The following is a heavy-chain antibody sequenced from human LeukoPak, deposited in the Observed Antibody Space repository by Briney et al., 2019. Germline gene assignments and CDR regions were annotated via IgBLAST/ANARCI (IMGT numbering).Heavy chain of an antibody. V-gene: IGHV1-18*01. D-gene: IGHD2-15*01. CDR2: ISAYNGIT. CDR3: ARYCSGGSCYWFGFDY. CDR1: GYTFTSDG. Sequence: ASVKVSCKASGYTFTSDGISWGRQAPGQGLEWMGWISAYNGITNYAQKLQGRVTMTTDTSTSTAYMELRSLRSDGTAVYYCARYCSGGSCYWFGFDYWGQGTLVTVSS. J-gene: IGHJ4*02.